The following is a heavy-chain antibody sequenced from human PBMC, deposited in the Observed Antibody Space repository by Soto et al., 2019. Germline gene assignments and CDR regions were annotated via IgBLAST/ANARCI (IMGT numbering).Heavy chain of an antibody. V-gene: IGHV3-21*01. CDR1: GFTFSSYS. D-gene: IGHD3-10*01. Sequence: GGSLRLSCAASGFTFSSYSMNWVRQAPGKGLEWVSSISSSSSYIYYADSVKGRFTISRDNAKNSLYLQMNSLRAEDTAVYYCARGGRLLWFGESPPEYYFDYWGQGTLVTV. CDR3: ARGGRLLWFGESPPEYYFDY. CDR2: ISSSSSYI. J-gene: IGHJ4*02.